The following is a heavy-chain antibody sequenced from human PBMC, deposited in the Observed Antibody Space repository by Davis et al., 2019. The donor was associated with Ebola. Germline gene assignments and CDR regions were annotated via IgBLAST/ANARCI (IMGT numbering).Heavy chain of an antibody. CDR3: ARVPRRVRGFDY. Sequence: SVKVSCKASAGTFSSYAISWVRQAPGQGLEWMGGIIPIFGTANYAQKFQGRVTITADESTSTAYMELSSVTAADTAVYYCARVPRRVRGFDYWGQGTLVTVSS. J-gene: IGHJ4*02. CDR1: AGTFSSYA. CDR2: IIPIFGTA. D-gene: IGHD3-10*01. V-gene: IGHV1-69*13.